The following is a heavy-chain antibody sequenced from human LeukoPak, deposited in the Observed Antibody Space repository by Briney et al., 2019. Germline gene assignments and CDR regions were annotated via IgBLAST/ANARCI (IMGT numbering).Heavy chain of an antibody. V-gene: IGHV1-2*02. D-gene: IGHD3-22*01. CDR2: INPNSGGT. CDR3: ATYYYDSSEAFDI. CDR1: GYTFTSYY. Sequence: ASVKVSCKASGYTFTSYYMHWVRQAPGQGLEWMGWINPNSGGTNYAQKFQGRVTMTRDTSISTAYMELSRLRSDDTAVYYCATYYYDSSEAFDIWGQGTMVTVSS. J-gene: IGHJ3*02.